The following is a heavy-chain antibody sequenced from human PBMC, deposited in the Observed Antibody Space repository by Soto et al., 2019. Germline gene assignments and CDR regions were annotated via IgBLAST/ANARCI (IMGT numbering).Heavy chain of an antibody. D-gene: IGHD2-15*01. J-gene: IGHJ4*02. Sequence: QVQLQESGPGLVKPSETLSLTCTVSGGSVSSGSYYWSWIRQPPGKGLEWIGYIYYSGSTNYNPSLKSRVTISVDTSKKQFSLKLNSVTAADTAVYYCARQGGTPDYWGQGTLVTVSS. CDR2: IYYSGST. CDR1: GGSVSSGSYY. V-gene: IGHV4-61*01. CDR3: ARQGGTPDY.